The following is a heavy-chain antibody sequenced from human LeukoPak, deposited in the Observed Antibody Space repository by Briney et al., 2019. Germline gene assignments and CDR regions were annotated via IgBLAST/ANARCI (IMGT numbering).Heavy chain of an antibody. J-gene: IGHJ4*02. CDR1: GGTFSSYA. CDR2: FDPEDGET. Sequence: ASVKVSCKASGGTFSSYAISWVRQAPGKGLEWMGGFDPEDGETIYAQKFQGRVTMTEDTSTDTAYMELSSLRSEDTAVYYCATGMYYYGSGSYDMMRYWGQGTLVTVSS. V-gene: IGHV1-24*01. D-gene: IGHD3-10*01. CDR3: ATGMYYYGSGSYDMMRY.